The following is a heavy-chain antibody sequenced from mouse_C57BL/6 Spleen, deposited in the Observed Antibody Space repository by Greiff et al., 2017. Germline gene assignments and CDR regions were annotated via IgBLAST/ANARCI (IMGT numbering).Heavy chain of an antibody. J-gene: IGHJ2*01. CDR1: GFTFSSYA. CDR2: IRDGSSYT. CDR3: ARGDYYFDY. Sequence: DVKLVESGGGLVKPGGSLKLSCAASGFTFSSYALSWVRQTPEKRLEWVATIRDGSSYTYYPDNVKGRFTISRDKAKNNLYLQMSHLKSEDTALYYCARGDYYFDYWGQGTTRTVSA. V-gene: IGHV5-4*03.